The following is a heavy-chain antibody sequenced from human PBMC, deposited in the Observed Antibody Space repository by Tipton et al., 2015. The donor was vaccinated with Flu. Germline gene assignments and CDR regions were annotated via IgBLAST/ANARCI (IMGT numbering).Heavy chain of an antibody. J-gene: IGHJ4*02. CDR3: ARGSGSGTHVMFDY. CDR2: LYHSGDT. V-gene: IGHV4-38-2*02. D-gene: IGHD3-10*01. Sequence: TLSLTCTVSQYSTSSSDYWGWIRKPPGRGLQWIGMLYHSGDTYHNPSFRSRATMSVDTSKNQFSLKLSSVTAADTAVYYCARGSGSGTHVMFDYWGQGTLVTVSS. CDR1: QYSTSSSDY.